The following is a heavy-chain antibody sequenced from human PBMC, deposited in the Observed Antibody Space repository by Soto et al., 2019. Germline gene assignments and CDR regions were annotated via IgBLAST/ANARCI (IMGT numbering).Heavy chain of an antibody. D-gene: IGHD2-2*01. J-gene: IGHJ4*02. CDR2: IYPGDSDT. CDR3: ARRGARYCTSNSCYSLDH. Sequence: PGESLKISCKGSGYSFITYWIGWVRQTPGKGLEWMGIIYPGDSDTRYSPSFQGQVTISVDKSISTAYLQRSSLKAADTAMYYCARRGARYCTSNSCYSLDHWGQGTLVTVSS. CDR1: GYSFITYW. V-gene: IGHV5-51*01.